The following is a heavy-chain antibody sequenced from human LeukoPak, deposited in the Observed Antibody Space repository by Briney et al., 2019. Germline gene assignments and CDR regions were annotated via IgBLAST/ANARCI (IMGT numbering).Heavy chain of an antibody. CDR1: GFTFSSYG. CDR2: ISGSGGST. CDR3: TTGGYFGNGDYVYFDY. D-gene: IGHD4-17*01. Sequence: PGGSLRLSCAASGFTFSSYGMSWVRQAPGKGLEWVSAISGSGGSTYYADSVKGRFTISRDNSKNTLYLQMNSLKTEDTAVYYCTTGGYFGNGDYVYFDYWGQGTLVTVSS. J-gene: IGHJ4*02. V-gene: IGHV3-23*01.